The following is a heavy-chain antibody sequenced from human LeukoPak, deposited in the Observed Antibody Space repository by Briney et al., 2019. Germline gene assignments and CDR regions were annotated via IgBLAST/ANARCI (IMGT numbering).Heavy chain of an antibody. J-gene: IGHJ4*02. Sequence: GGSLRLSCAASGFIVSNNCTSWVGQCPTKGLEWVSVIYSGGSTYYADSVKGRLTISRDNSKNTVYLQTTSLRAEDTAVYYCDLGGNWGRGTLVTVSS. V-gene: IGHV3-53*01. CDR2: IYSGGST. CDR3: DLGGN. CDR1: GFIVSNNC.